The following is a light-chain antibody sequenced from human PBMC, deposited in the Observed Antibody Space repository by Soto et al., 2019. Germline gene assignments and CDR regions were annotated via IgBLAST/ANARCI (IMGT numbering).Light chain of an antibody. CDR1: TGAVTSGHY. V-gene: IGLV7-46*02. CDR3: LLSYSGSRV. J-gene: IGLJ1*01. Sequence: QAVVTQEPSLTVSPGGTVTLTCGSSTGAVTSGHYPYWFQQKPGQAPRTRIYDTSNKHSLTPARFSGSLLGGKAALTLLGAQPEDEAEYSCLLSYSGSRVFGTGTKVTVL. CDR2: DTS.